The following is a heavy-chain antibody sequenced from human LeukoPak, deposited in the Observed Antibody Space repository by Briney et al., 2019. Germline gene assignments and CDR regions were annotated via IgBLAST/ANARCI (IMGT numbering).Heavy chain of an antibody. CDR1: GFTFSNAW. CDR2: IKSKTDGGTT. V-gene: IGHV3-15*01. D-gene: IGHD1-26*01. Sequence: GGSLRLSCAASGFTFSNAWMSWVRQAPGKGLEWVGRIKSKTDGGTTDYAAPVKGRFTISRDDSQNTLYLQMNSLKTEDTAVYYCTTGAPRAYSGSYSNCWGQGTLVTVSS. CDR3: TTGAPRAYSGSYSNC. J-gene: IGHJ4*02.